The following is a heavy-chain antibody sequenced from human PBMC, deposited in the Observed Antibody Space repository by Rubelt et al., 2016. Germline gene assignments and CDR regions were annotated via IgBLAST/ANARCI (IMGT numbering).Heavy chain of an antibody. J-gene: IGHJ3*02. Sequence: QVQLVQSGAEMRKPGASVKVSCQTSGYSFITYAVNWVRQAPGQGLEWMGWISAYNGDTKYAQKLQGRVTMTTETSTSTAYMELRSLRSDDTAVYYCARRDGYNWDDAFDIWGQGTMVTVSS. V-gene: IGHV1-18*01. CDR3: ARRDGYNWDDAFDI. CDR1: GYSFITYA. CDR2: ISAYNGDT. D-gene: IGHD5-24*01.